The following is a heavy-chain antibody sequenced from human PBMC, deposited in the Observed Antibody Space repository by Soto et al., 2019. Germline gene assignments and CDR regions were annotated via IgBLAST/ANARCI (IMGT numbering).Heavy chain of an antibody. V-gene: IGHV1-18*01. J-gene: IGHJ3*02. D-gene: IGHD1-26*01. Sequence: ASGKVSCKASGYTFTSYGISWVRQAPGQGLEWMGWISAYNGNTNYAQKLQGRVTMTTDTSTSTAYMELRSLRSDDTAVYYCARVDASGSYHDAFDIWGQGTMVTVSS. CDR3: ARVDASGSYHDAFDI. CDR1: GYTFTSYG. CDR2: ISAYNGNT.